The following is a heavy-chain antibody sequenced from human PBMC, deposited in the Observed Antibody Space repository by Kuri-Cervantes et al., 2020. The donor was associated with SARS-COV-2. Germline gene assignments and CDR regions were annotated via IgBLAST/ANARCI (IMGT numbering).Heavy chain of an antibody. J-gene: IGHJ6*02. Sequence: GSLRLSCAASGFTFSSYWMHWVRQAPGRGLVWVSRINSDGSSTSYADSVKGRFTISRDNAKNTLYLQMNSLRAEDTAVYYCARDPVTPGYYYYYGTDVWGQGTTVTVSS. CDR2: INSDGSST. CDR1: GFTFSSYW. D-gene: IGHD4-23*01. CDR3: ARDPVTPGYYYYYGTDV. V-gene: IGHV3-74*01.